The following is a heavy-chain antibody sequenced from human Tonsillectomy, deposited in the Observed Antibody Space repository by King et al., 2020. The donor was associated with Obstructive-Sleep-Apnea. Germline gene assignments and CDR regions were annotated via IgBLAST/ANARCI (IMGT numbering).Heavy chain of an antibody. V-gene: IGHV3-74*01. CDR1: GFTFSNYW. J-gene: IGHJ6*02. CDR3: ARSAFYYYGMDV. CDR2: INSDGSST. Sequence: VQLVESGGGLVQPGGSLRLSCAASGFTFSNYWMHWVRQAPGKGLVWVSRINSDGSSTSYADSVKGRFTISRDNAKNTLYLQMNSLRAEDTAVYYCARSAFYYYGMDVWGQGTTVTVSS.